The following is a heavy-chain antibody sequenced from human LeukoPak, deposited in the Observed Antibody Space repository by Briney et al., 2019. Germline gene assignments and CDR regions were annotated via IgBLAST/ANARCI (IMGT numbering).Heavy chain of an antibody. J-gene: IGHJ4*02. D-gene: IGHD6-13*01. Sequence: GGSLRLSCAASGINFRSSGMHWVRQAPGKGLEWVTFIQNDGSDKSYAASVQGRFTISRDNSKNTVYLRMNSLRADDTALYYCAREGGRAAPGRFDYWGQGTLVTVSS. V-gene: IGHV3-30*02. CDR1: GINFRSSG. CDR3: AREGGRAAPGRFDY. CDR2: IQNDGSDK.